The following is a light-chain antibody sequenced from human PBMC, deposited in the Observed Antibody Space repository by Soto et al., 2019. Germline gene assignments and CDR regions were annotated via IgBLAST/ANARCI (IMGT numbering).Light chain of an antibody. Sequence: DIQMTQSPSSLSASVGDRVTIICRASQSVSTRLAWYQQKPGKAPKVLXYDASSWAGGVPSRFTGSGSGTEFTLTINSLQPDDFATYYCQQYSVYWTFGQRTKVDIK. CDR3: QQYSVYWT. V-gene: IGKV1-5*02. CDR2: DAS. CDR1: QSVSTR. J-gene: IGKJ1*01.